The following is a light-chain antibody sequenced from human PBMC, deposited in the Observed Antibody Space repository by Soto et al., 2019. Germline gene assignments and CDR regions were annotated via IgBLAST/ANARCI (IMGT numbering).Light chain of an antibody. Sequence: DIQMTQSPPTLSASVGDRVTITCRAGQSINRWLAWHQKTPGRATKLLIYDVSTLQSGVPSSCSGSGSEKEFTLTISSLQPDDVATYYCQQYNAFYTFGQGTK. CDR3: QQYNAFYT. V-gene: IGKV1-5*01. J-gene: IGKJ2*01. CDR1: QSINRW. CDR2: DVS.